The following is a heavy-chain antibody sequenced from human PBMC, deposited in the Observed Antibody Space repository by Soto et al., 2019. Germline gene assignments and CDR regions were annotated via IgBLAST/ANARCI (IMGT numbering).Heavy chain of an antibody. CDR2: VSSSRSTI. V-gene: IGHV3-48*02. CDR1: DVTFSNAW. J-gene: IGHJ6*02. CDR3: ATTTMDV. Sequence: GGSLRLSCAASDVTFSNAWMNWVRQAPGKGLEWVSYVSSSRSTIYYADSVKGRFTISRDNAKNSLYLQMNSLRDEDTAVYYCATTTMDVWGQGTTVTV.